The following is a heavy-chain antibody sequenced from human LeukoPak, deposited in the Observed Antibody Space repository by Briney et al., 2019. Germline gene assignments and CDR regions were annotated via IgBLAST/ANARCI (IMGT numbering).Heavy chain of an antibody. Sequence: PGGSLRLSCAASGFTFSSYAMSWVRQAPGKGLEWVSSISASGGSTYYTDSVKGRFTISRDNSRNTLFLQMNSLGAGDTAVYYCYFPIAALVADALDLWGQGTLVTVSS. CDR3: YFPIAALVADALDL. CDR2: ISASGGST. CDR1: GFTFSSYA. V-gene: IGHV3-23*01. J-gene: IGHJ3*01. D-gene: IGHD6-25*01.